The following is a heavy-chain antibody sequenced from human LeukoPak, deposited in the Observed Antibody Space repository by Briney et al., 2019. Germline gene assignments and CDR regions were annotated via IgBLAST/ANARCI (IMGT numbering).Heavy chain of an antibody. CDR1: GYAFSGNG. D-gene: IGHD1-26*01. V-gene: IGHV1-18*01. CDR3: ARDDGSSSFDY. CDR2: ISGYNGNT. Sequence: ASVKVSCKASGYAFSGNGITWVRQAPGQGLEWMGWISGYNGNTNSAQKLRGRVTMTTDTSTSTAYMELRSLRSDDTAVYYCARDDGSSSFDYWGQGTLVTVSS. J-gene: IGHJ4*02.